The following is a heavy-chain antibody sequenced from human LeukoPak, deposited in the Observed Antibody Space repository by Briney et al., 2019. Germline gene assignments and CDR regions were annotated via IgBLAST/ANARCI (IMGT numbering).Heavy chain of an antibody. CDR3: ASGGSYYYFDY. J-gene: IGHJ4*02. CDR1: GFTFSSYA. Sequence: GGSLRLSCAASGFTFSSYAMSWIRQAPGKGLEWVSYISSSGSTIYYADSVKGRFTISRENAKNSLYLQMNSLRAEDTAVYYCASGGSYYYFDYWGQGTLVTVSS. CDR2: ISSSGSTI. V-gene: IGHV3-11*01. D-gene: IGHD1-26*01.